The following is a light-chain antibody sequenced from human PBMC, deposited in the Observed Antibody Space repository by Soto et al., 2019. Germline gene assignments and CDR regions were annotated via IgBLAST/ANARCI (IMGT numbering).Light chain of an antibody. V-gene: IGKV3-11*01. J-gene: IGKJ3*01. Sequence: EIALTQPPATRYSPPGPRAPLSCRASQSVSSYLAWYQQKPGQAPRLIIYDASNRATGIPATFSASGSGTDFTLTSSILEPEDFSVYFCQQRSNGPPGVPFGGGTKVDI. CDR3: QQRSNGPPGVP. CDR1: QSVSSY. CDR2: DAS.